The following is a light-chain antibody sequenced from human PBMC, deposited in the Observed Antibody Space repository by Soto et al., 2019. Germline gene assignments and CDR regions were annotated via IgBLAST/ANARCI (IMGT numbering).Light chain of an antibody. CDR1: ESVGSN. CDR2: GAS. J-gene: IGKJ5*01. Sequence: EVVMTQSPATLSVSPGERATFSCRASESVGSNLAWYQQKPGQAPSLLIYGASTRATGIPARFSGSGSGTDFTLTISRLEPEDFAVYDCQQYGSSPITFGQGTRLEIK. V-gene: IGKV3-15*01. CDR3: QQYGSSPIT.